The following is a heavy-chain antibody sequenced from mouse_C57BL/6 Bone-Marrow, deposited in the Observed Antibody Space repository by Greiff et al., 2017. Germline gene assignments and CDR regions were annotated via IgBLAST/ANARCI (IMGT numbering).Heavy chain of an antibody. CDR1: GYTFTDYE. CDR2: IDPETGGT. CDR3: TPTVVGHWYFDV. Sequence: QVQLQQSGAELVRPGASVTLSCKASGYTFTDYEMHWVKQTPVHGLEWIGAIDPETGGTAYNQKFKGKAILTADKSSSPAYMELRSLTSEDSAVYYGTPTVVGHWYFDVWGTGTTVTVSS. V-gene: IGHV1-15*01. J-gene: IGHJ1*03. D-gene: IGHD1-1*01.